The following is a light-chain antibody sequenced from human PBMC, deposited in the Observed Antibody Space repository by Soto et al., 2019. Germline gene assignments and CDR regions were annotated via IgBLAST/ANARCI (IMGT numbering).Light chain of an antibody. V-gene: IGLV2-14*03. CDR1: SSDIGAYNF. J-gene: IGLJ2*01. CDR2: DVN. Sequence: QSALTQPASVSGSPGQSITISCTGTSSDIGAYNFVSWYQKHPGKAPKLMLYDVNIRPSGVSNRFSGSKSGNTAPLTISGLQAEDEADYYCTSWTTSTTMIFGGGTKLTVL. CDR3: TSWTTSTTMI.